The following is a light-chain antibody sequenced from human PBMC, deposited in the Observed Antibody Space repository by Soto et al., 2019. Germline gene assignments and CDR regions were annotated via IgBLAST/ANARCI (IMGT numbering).Light chain of an antibody. J-gene: IGLJ1*01. V-gene: IGLV2-11*01. CDR1: NSDPGDHNY. CDR3: CSYGDTSTSYV. Sequence: QSALTQPRSVSGSPGQSVTISCTGTNSDPGDHNYVSWYQQHPGKAPKLLIYDVRRRPSGVPDRFSGSQSGNTASLTISGLQAEDEADYYCCSYGDTSTSYVFGTGTKLTVL. CDR2: DVR.